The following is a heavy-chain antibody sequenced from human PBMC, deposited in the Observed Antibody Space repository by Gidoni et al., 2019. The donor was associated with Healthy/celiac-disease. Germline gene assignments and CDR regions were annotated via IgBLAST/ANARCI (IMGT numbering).Heavy chain of an antibody. CDR1: GGTFSSYA. Sequence: QVQLVQSGAEVKKHGSSVKVSCKVSGGTFSSYAISWVRQPPGQGLEWLVGIIPILGTANYAQKFQGRGTITADESTSTAYMELSSLRSEDTAVYYCAREKGYSNSLFDYWGQGTLVTVSS. J-gene: IGHJ4*02. CDR3: AREKGYSNSLFDY. D-gene: IGHD6-13*01. CDR2: IIPILGTA. V-gene: IGHV1-69*01.